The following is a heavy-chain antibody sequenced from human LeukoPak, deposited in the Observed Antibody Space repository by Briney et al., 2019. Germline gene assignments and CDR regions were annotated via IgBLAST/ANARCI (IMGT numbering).Heavy chain of an antibody. D-gene: IGHD6-19*01. J-gene: IGHJ4*02. CDR2: IYDSGST. V-gene: IGHV4-59*01. CDR1: GGSISSYY. Sequence: SETLSLTCTVSGGSISSYYWSWIRQTPGKGLEWMGYIYDSGSTNFNPSLSSRATISADMSKNQFSLKVRSVTAADTAVYYCARSTGGWSYFDHWGQGILVTVSS. CDR3: ARSTGGWSYFDH.